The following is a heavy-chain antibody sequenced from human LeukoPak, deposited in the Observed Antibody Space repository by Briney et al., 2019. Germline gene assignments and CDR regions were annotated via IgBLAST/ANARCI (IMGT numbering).Heavy chain of an antibody. V-gene: IGHV3-53*01. CDR3: ARLAREWELPPGFDY. Sequence: GGSLRLSCAASGFTVSSNYMSWVRQAPGKGLEWVSVIYSGGSTYYADSVKGRFTISRDNSKNTLYLQMNSLRAEDTAVYYCARLAREWELPPGFDYWGQGTLVTVSS. D-gene: IGHD1-26*01. CDR1: GFTVSSNY. CDR2: IYSGGST. J-gene: IGHJ4*02.